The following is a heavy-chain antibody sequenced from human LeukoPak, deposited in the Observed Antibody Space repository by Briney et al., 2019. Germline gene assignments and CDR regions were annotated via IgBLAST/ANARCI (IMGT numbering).Heavy chain of an antibody. Sequence: SETLSLTCAVSGYSISSGYYWGWIRQPPGQGVEWIGSIYHSGSTYYNPALKSRVTISVDTSKNQFSLKLSSVTAADTAVYYCASGSYYFDYWGQGTLVTVSS. D-gene: IGHD1-26*01. CDR2: IYHSGST. J-gene: IGHJ4*02. V-gene: IGHV4-38-2*01. CDR3: ASGSYYFDY. CDR1: GYSISSGYY.